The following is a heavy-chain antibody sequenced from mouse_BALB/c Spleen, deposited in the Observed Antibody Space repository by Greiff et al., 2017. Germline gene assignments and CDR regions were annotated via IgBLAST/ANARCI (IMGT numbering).Heavy chain of an antibody. D-gene: IGHD2-1*01. Sequence: VQLKESGAELVKPGASVKLSCKASGYTFTSYYMYWVKQRPGQGLEWIGEINPSNGGTNFNEKFKSKATLTVDKSSSTAYMQLSSLTSEDSAVYYCTRWKGNYWFAYWGQGTLVTVSA. J-gene: IGHJ3*01. V-gene: IGHV1S81*02. CDR1: GYTFTSYY. CDR2: INPSNGGT. CDR3: TRWKGNYWFAY.